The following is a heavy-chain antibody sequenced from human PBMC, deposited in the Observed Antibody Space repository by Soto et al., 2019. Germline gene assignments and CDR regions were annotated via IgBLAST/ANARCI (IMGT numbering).Heavy chain of an antibody. D-gene: IGHD6-19*01. CDR1: GFTFSSYG. CDR2: ISYDGSNK. V-gene: IGHV3-30*18. Sequence: QVQLVESGGGVVQPGRSLRLSCAASGFTFSSYGMHWVRQAPGKGLEWVAVISYDGSNKYYADSVKGRFTISRDNSKNVLYLQMNSLRAEDTAVYYCAKDIGAVAGVYYFDYWGQGTLVTVSS. J-gene: IGHJ4*02. CDR3: AKDIGAVAGVYYFDY.